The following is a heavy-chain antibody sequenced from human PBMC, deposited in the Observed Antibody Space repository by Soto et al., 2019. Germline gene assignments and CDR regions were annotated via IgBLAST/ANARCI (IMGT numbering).Heavy chain of an antibody. CDR1: GFTFSRYG. D-gene: IGHD6-6*01. J-gene: IGHJ4*02. V-gene: IGHV3-30*18. CDR2: ISYDGSNK. Sequence: QVQLVESGGGVVQPGSSLILSCAASGFTFSRYGMHWVRQPPGKGLEWVAGISYDGSNKDYADSVNGRFTISRNNSKNMRYRQMNSLRSEDTSVDDCAKDAAARIAAASFWGQGTLVTVSA. CDR3: AKDAAARIAAASF.